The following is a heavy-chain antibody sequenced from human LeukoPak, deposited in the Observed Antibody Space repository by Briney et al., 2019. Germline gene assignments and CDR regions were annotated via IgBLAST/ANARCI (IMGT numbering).Heavy chain of an antibody. D-gene: IGHD6-13*01. CDR2: IYSGGST. J-gene: IGHJ4*02. Sequence: GGSLRLSCAASGFTVSSNYMSWVRQAPGKGLEWVSVIYSGGSTYYADSVKGRFTISRDNSKNTLYLQMNSLRAEDTAVYYCARGGESSSWYFTPYFDYWGQGTLVTVSS. CDR3: ARGGESSSWYFTPYFDY. V-gene: IGHV3-53*01. CDR1: GFTVSSNY.